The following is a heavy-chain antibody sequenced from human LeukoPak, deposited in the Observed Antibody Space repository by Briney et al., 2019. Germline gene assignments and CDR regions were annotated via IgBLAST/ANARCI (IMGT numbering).Heavy chain of an antibody. D-gene: IGHD1-26*01. CDR2: ISHDGSNK. V-gene: IGHV3-30*18. Sequence: GGSLRLSCAASGFTFSSYGMHWVRQAPGKGLEWVAVISHDGSNKYYADSVKGRFTISRDNSKNTLYLQMNGLRAEDTAVYYCAKVAEVGATGYYYYMDVWGKGTTVTISS. CDR1: GFTFSSYG. CDR3: AKVAEVGATGYYYYMDV. J-gene: IGHJ6*03.